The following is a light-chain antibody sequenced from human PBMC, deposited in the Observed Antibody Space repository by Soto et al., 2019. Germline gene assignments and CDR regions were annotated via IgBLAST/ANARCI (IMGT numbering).Light chain of an antibody. Sequence: IQMTQSPSSLSASVGDSVTVTCRASQSINIYLNWYQQKPGKAPTLLLYGASSLQSGVPSRFTGGGSRTDFTLTISSLQPEDFATYYCQQSYRSPYTFCQGTKLEIK. CDR3: QQSYRSPYT. J-gene: IGKJ2*01. CDR2: GAS. CDR1: QSINIY. V-gene: IGKV1-39*01.